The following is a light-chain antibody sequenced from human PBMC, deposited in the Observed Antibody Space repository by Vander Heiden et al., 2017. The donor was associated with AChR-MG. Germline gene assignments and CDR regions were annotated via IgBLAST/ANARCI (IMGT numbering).Light chain of an antibody. Sequence: QSALTPPASVSGSPGQSITISCTGTSSDVGGYNYVSWYQQHPGKAPKLMIYDVSNRPSGVSNRFSGSKSGNTASLTISGLQAEDEADYYCSSYTSSRTWVFGGGTKLTVL. CDR1: SSDVGGYNY. J-gene: IGLJ3*02. V-gene: IGLV2-14*01. CDR3: SSYTSSRTWV. CDR2: DVS.